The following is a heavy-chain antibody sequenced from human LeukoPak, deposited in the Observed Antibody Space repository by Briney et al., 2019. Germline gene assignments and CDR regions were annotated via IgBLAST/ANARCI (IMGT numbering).Heavy chain of an antibody. CDR1: GFAFSSYA. D-gene: IGHD6-19*01. CDR2: ISASGGST. Sequence: GGSLRLSCAASGFAFSSYAMHWVRQAPGKGLEWVSAISASGGSTYYADSVKGRFTISRDNSKNTLYLQMNSLRAEDTAVYYCAKDHSSGWQDKYFQHWGQGTLVTVSS. J-gene: IGHJ1*01. V-gene: IGHV3-23*01. CDR3: AKDHSSGWQDKYFQH.